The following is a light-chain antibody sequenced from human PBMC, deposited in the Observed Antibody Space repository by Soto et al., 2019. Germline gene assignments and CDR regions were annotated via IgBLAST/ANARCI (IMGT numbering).Light chain of an antibody. V-gene: IGLV1-40*01. CDR1: SSNIGAGSD. CDR2: ANI. Sequence: QPVLTQPPSVSGAPGQRVTISCTGSSSNIGAGSDVHWYQQLPGTVPKPLIFANINRPSGVPDRFSASKSGTSASLAITGLQADDEADYYCQSYDYSLSGYVFGTATKVTVL. CDR3: QSYDYSLSGYV. J-gene: IGLJ1*01.